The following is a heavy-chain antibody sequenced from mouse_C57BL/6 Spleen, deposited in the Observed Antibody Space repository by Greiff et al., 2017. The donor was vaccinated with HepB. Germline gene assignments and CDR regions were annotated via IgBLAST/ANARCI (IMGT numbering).Heavy chain of an antibody. Sequence: QVHVKQPGAELVKPGASVKLSCKASGYTFTSYWMHWVKQRPGRGLEWIGRIDPNSGGTKYNEKFKSKATLTVDKPSSTAYMQLCSPTSEDSAVYYCARKDGYLDYWGQGTTLTVSS. V-gene: IGHV1-72*01. CDR1: GYTFTSYW. D-gene: IGHD2-3*01. J-gene: IGHJ2*01. CDR2: IDPNSGGT. CDR3: ARKDGYLDY.